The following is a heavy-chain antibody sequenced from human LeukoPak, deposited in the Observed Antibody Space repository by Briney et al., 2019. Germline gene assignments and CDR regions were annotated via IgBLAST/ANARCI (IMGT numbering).Heavy chain of an antibody. J-gene: IGHJ4*02. V-gene: IGHV3-48*01. CDR1: GFTFSSYS. CDR2: ISSSSSTI. Sequence: GGSLRLSCAASGFTFSSYSMNWVRQAPGKGLEWVSYISSSSSTIYYADSVKGRFTISRDNAKNSLYLQMNSLRAEDTAVYYCARVTRYYDSSGYYFDYWGQGTLVTVSS. CDR3: ARVTRYYDSSGYYFDY. D-gene: IGHD3-22*01.